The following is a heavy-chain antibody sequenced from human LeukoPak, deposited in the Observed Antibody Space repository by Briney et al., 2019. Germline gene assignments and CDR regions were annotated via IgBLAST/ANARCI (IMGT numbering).Heavy chain of an antibody. Sequence: ASVKVSCKASGYTFTGYYMHWVRQAPGQGLEWMGRINPNSGGTNYAQKFQGRVTMTRDTSISTAYMELSRLRSDDTAVYYCARGPLPFNWFDPWGQGTLVTVSS. V-gene: IGHV1-2*06. CDR1: GYTFTGYY. CDR2: INPNSGGT. J-gene: IGHJ5*02. CDR3: ARGPLPFNWFDP. D-gene: IGHD1-26*01.